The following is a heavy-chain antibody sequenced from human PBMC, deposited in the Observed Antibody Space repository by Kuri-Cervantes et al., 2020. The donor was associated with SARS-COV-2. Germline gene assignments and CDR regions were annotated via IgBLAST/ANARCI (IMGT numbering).Heavy chain of an antibody. V-gene: IGHV1-2*02. D-gene: IGHD2-15*01. Sequence: ASVKVSCKASGYTFTGYYMHWVRQAPGQGLEWMGWINPNRGGTNYAQKFQGRVAMTRDTSISTAYMELSRLRSDDTAVYYCAKSRGYCSGGSCYPAGIDFDYWGQGTLVTVSS. CDR3: AKSRGYCSGGSCYPAGIDFDY. J-gene: IGHJ4*02. CDR2: INPNRGGT. CDR1: GYTFTGYY.